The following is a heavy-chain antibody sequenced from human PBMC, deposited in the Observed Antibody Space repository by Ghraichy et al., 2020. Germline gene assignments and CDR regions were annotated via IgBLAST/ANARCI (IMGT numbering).Heavy chain of an antibody. Sequence: SETLSLTCTVSGGSISSYYWSWIRQPPGKGLEWIGYIYTGGSTNYNPSLRSRVTISVDTSKNQFSLKLSSVTAADTAVYYCARHGGGFRGWFGESDDNYYYYYGMDVWGQGTTVTVSS. V-gene: IGHV4-4*09. D-gene: IGHD3-10*01. CDR2: IYTGGST. J-gene: IGHJ6*02. CDR3: ARHGGGFRGWFGESDDNYYYYYGMDV. CDR1: GGSISSYY.